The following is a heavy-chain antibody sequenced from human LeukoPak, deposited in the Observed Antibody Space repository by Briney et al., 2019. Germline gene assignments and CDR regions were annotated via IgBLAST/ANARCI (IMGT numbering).Heavy chain of an antibody. D-gene: IGHD5-24*01. CDR2: INHSGST. CDR1: GESFSGYY. CDR3: ARAGYNYRFDY. J-gene: IGHJ4*02. Sequence: PSETLSLTCAVYGESFSGYYWSWIRQPPGKGLEWIGEINHSGSTNYNPSLKSRVTISVDTSKNQFSLKLSSVTAADTAVYYCARAGYNYRFDYWGQGTLVTVSS. V-gene: IGHV4-34*01.